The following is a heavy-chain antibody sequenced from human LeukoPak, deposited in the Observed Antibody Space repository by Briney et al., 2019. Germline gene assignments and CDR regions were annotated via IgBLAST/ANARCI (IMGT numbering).Heavy chain of an antibody. CDR2: IYYSGST. CDR1: GGSISSGGYY. J-gene: IGHJ4*02. D-gene: IGHD5-24*01. Sequence: SETLSLTCTVSGGSISSGGYYWSWIRQHPGKGLEWIGYIYYSGSTYYNPSLKSRVTISVDTSKNQFSLKLSSVTAADTAVYYCARVQDGYMAYWGQGTLVTVSS. V-gene: IGHV4-31*03. CDR3: ARVQDGYMAY.